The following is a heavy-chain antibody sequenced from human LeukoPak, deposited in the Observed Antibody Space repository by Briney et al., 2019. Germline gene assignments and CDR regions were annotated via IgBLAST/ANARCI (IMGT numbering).Heavy chain of an antibody. J-gene: IGHJ3*02. Sequence: IGYIYYSGSTNYNPSLKSRVTISVDTSKNQFSLKLSSVTAADTAVYYCARPHITANDAFDIWGQGTMVTVSS. D-gene: IGHD2-21*02. V-gene: IGHV4-59*08. CDR3: ARPHITANDAFDI. CDR2: IYYSGST.